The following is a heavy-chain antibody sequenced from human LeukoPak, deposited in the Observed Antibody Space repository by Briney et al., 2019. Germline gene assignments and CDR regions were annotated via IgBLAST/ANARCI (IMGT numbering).Heavy chain of an antibody. CDR3: ARMGKSGQYLDWLYPFDA. CDR2: TYYRSKWYN. V-gene: IGHV6-1*01. J-gene: IGHJ5*02. CDR1: GDSVSSNSAS. D-gene: IGHD3-9*01. Sequence: SQTLSLTCAISGDSVSSNSASWNWIRQSPSRGLEWLVGTYYRSKWYNDYAVSVRGRITINPDTSKNHFSLQLNSVTPEDTAIYYCARMGKSGQYLDWLYPFDAWGQGTLVTVSS.